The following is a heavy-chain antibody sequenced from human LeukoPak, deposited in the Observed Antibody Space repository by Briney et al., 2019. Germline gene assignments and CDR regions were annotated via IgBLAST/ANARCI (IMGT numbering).Heavy chain of an antibody. Sequence: GGSLRLSCAASGYTFSSNAMSWVRQAPGKGLEWVSAISGSGGSTYYADPVKGRFTISRDNSKNTLYLQMNSLRAEDTAVYYCAIAGSVIYEDYGFDYWGQGTLVTVSS. CDR3: AIAGSVIYEDYGFDY. J-gene: IGHJ4*02. V-gene: IGHV3-23*01. CDR1: GYTFSSNA. D-gene: IGHD3-16*01. CDR2: ISGSGGST.